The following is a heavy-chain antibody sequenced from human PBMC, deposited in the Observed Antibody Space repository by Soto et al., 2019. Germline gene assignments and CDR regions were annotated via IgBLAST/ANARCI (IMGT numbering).Heavy chain of an antibody. D-gene: IGHD3-22*01. J-gene: IGHJ6*03. Sequence: QVQLVQSGAEVKKPGSSVKVSCKASGGTFSSYTISWVRQAPGQGLEWMGRIIPILGIANYAQKFQGRVTITEDKSTSTAYMELSSLRSEDTAVYYCAGHGPKKKWLTPYYYYMDVWGKGTTVTVSS. CDR3: AGHGPKKKWLTPYYYYMDV. CDR1: GGTFSSYT. CDR2: IIPILGIA. V-gene: IGHV1-69*02.